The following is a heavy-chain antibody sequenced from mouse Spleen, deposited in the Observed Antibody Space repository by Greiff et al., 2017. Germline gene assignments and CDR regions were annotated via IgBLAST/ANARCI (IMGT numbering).Heavy chain of an antibody. J-gene: IGHJ4*01. Sequence: VQVVESGPGLVAPSQSLSITCTVSGFSLTSYGVDWVRQSPGKGLEWLGVIWGGGSTNYNSALKSRLSISKDNSKSQVFLKMNSLQTDDTAMYYCARVPYYYDGSYYAMDYWGQGTSVTVSS. V-gene: IGHV2-6*01. CDR2: IWGGGST. D-gene: IGHD1-1*01. CDR3: ARVPYYYDGSYYAMDY. CDR1: GFSLTSYG.